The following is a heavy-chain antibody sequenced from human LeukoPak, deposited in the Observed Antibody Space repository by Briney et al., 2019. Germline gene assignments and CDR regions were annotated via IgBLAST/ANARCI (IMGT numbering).Heavy chain of an antibody. Sequence: GGSLRLSCSASGFSFTTSGMHWIRQAPGKGLEWVAFIQSDGGNEYYADSVKGRFTISRDNSKNTVHLQMNSLRAEDTAMYYCVRDGAHWDLDYWGQGTLVTVSS. CDR2: IQSDGGNE. CDR3: VRDGAHWDLDY. CDR1: GFSFTTSG. D-gene: IGHD7-27*01. J-gene: IGHJ4*02. V-gene: IGHV3-30*02.